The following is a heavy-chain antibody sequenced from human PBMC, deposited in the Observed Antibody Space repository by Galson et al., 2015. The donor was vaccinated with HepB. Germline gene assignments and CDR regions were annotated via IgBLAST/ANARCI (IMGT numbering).Heavy chain of an antibody. Sequence: LRLSCAASGFTFDDYAMHWVRHAPGEGLVWVSGISWNSGNIGYADSVKGRFTISRDNAKNSLYLQINSMRAEDTALYYGAKMEGAFDIWGQGTMVTVSS. CDR3: AKMEGAFDI. J-gene: IGHJ3*02. CDR1: GFTFDDYA. CDR2: ISWNSGNI. V-gene: IGHV3-9*01. D-gene: IGHD3-3*01.